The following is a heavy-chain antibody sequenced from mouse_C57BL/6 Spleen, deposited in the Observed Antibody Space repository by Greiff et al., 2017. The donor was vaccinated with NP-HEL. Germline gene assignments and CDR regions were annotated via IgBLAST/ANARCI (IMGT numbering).Heavy chain of an antibody. Sequence: VQLQQSGAELVMPGASVKLSCKASGYTFTSYWMHWVKQRPGQGLEWIGEIDPSDSYTNYNQKFKGKSTLTVDKSSSTAYMQLSSLTSEDSAVYYCARRGYDGYYFDYWGQSTTLTVSS. CDR3: ARRGYDGYYFDY. D-gene: IGHD2-3*01. CDR2: IDPSDSYT. CDR1: GYTFTSYW. V-gene: IGHV1-69*01. J-gene: IGHJ2*01.